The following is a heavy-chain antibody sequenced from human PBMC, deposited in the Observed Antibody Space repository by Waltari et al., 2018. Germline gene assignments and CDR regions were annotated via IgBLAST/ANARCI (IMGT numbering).Heavy chain of an antibody. Sequence: QVQLVQSGAEVKKPGSSVKVSCKAYGGTFSSYAISWVRTGPGQGLEWMGGIIPILGIANYAQKFQGRVTITADKSTSTAYMELSSLRSEDTAVYYCASCFGRSDIVVVVEIAFDIWGQGTMVTVSS. D-gene: IGHD2-15*01. CDR2: IIPILGIA. CDR1: GGTFSSYA. J-gene: IGHJ3*02. V-gene: IGHV1-69*10. CDR3: ASCFGRSDIVVVVEIAFDI.